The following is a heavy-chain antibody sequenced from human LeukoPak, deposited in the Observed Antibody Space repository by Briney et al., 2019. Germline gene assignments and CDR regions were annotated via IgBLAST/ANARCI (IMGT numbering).Heavy chain of an antibody. V-gene: IGHV4-59*01. D-gene: IGHD2-15*01. J-gene: IGHJ4*02. Sequence: SETLSLTCTVSGGSISIYYWSWIRQPPGKGLEWIGYVYYSGNTNYSPSLTSRVTISVDTSKNQFSLKLSSVTAADTAVYYCARVLQAATSAFDYWGQGALVTVSS. CDR3: ARVLQAATSAFDY. CDR2: VYYSGNT. CDR1: GGSISIYY.